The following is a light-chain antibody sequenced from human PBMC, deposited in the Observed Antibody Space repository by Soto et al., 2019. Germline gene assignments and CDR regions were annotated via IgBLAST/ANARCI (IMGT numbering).Light chain of an antibody. V-gene: IGKV3-20*01. J-gene: IGKJ1*01. CDR1: QSVSTNY. CDR2: GAS. Sequence: ESVLTQSPGPLTLSTGEGATLSCRAIQSVSTNYLGWYQQKPGQAPRLLIYGASTRATGIPARFRGSGSGTEFTLTISSLQPYDFATYYCQHYYRYSEGFGQRTTVDIK. CDR3: QHYYRYSEG.